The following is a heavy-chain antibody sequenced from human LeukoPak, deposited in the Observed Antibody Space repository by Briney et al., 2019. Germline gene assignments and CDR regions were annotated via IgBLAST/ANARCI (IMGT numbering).Heavy chain of an antibody. V-gene: IGHV1-69*13. CDR1: GGTFSSYA. D-gene: IGHD4-17*01. Sequence: GASVKVSCKASGGTFSSYAISWVRQAPGQGLEWMGGIIPIFGTANYAQKSQGRVTITADESTSTAYMELSSLRSEDTAVYYCAKGIDYDVFPDAFDIWGQGTMVTVSS. CDR2: IIPIFGTA. CDR3: AKGIDYDVFPDAFDI. J-gene: IGHJ3*02.